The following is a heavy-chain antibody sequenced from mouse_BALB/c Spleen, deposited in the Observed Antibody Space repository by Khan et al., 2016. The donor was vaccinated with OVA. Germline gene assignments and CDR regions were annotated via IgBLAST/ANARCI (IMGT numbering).Heavy chain of an antibody. V-gene: IGHV14-3*02. CDR2: IDPANGNT. D-gene: IGHD2-1*01. CDR3: ARGCYGNLFAY. J-gene: IGHJ3*01. Sequence: VQLQQSGAELVKPGASVKLSCTASGFNIKDTYMHWVKQRPEQGLEWIGRIDPANGNTKYDPKFQGKATITADTSSNTAYLQLSSLTAEDTAVYYCARGCYGNLFAYWGQGTLVTVSA. CDR1: GFNIKDTY.